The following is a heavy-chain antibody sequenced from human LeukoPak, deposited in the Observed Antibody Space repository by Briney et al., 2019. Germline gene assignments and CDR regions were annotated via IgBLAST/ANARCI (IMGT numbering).Heavy chain of an antibody. V-gene: IGHV5-51*01. Sequence: GESLKISCKGSGYSFTNYWIGWVRQMPGKGLEWTGIICPGDSDSRYSPSFQGQVTISADKSISTASLQWSSLKASDTAIYFCARRDSTGAFNYWGQGTLVTVSS. CDR1: GYSFTNYW. D-gene: IGHD7-27*01. CDR3: ARRDSTGAFNY. J-gene: IGHJ4*02. CDR2: ICPGDSDS.